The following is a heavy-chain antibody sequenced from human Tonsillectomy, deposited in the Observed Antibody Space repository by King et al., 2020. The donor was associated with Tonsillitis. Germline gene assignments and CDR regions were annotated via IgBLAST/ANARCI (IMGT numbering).Heavy chain of an antibody. Sequence: QLQESGPGLVKPSETLSLTCTVSGGSISSSSYYWGWIRQPPGKGLEWIGSIYYSGSTYSTPSLKSRVTISVDPAKNQFSLKLRVVTAAGPAGYYWARHCRGGRCYSYFDYWGQGTLVTVSS. CDR1: GGSISSSSYY. J-gene: IGHJ4*02. CDR2: IYYSGST. CDR3: ARHCRGGRCYSYFDY. V-gene: IGHV4-39*01. D-gene: IGHD2-15*01.